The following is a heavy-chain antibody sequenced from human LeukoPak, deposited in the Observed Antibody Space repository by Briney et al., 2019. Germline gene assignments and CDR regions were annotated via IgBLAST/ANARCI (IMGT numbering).Heavy chain of an antibody. J-gene: IGHJ6*02. CDR2: ISSNGGST. D-gene: IGHD2-2*01. V-gene: IGHV3-64*04. CDR1: GFTFSSYA. CDR3: ARDWSSTGGLDV. Sequence: GGSLRLSCSASGFTFSSYAMHWVRQAPGKGLEYVSAISSNGGSTYYADSVKGRFTISRDNTKNSLYLHINSLRAEDTAVYYCARDWSSTGGLDVWGQGTTVTVSS.